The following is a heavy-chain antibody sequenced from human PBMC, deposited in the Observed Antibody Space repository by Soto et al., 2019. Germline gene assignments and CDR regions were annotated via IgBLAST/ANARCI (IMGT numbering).Heavy chain of an antibody. Sequence: SVKVSCKASGDSFSKYTVNWVRQAPRQGLEWKGVIIPRFGTTNYAPTLQDRVTITADESMNTVYMELSSLRSEDTALYYCARGRGLYNSGRSQLDSWGQGTLVT. J-gene: IGHJ4*02. CDR3: ARGRGLYNSGRSQLDS. D-gene: IGHD1-26*01. CDR1: GDSFSKYT. V-gene: IGHV1-69*13. CDR2: IIPRFGTT.